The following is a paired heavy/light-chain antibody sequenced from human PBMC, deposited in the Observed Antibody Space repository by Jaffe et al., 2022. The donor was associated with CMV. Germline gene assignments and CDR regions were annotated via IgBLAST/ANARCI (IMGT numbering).Heavy chain of an antibody. J-gene: IGHJ5*02. V-gene: IGHV1-18*01. CDR2: INTYNGHA. CDR3: ARVYYYGWGSLNWFDP. Sequence: QIQLVQSGAEVKKPGSSVKVSCKASGYMFISYGISWVRQAPGQGLEWMGWINTYNGHANYAQNFQGRVNMTTDTSTTTAYMELRSLRSDDTAVYYCARVYYYGWGSLNWFDPWGQGTLVTVSS. D-gene: IGHD3-10*01. CDR1: GYMFISYG.
Light chain of an antibody. CDR2: EVS. Sequence: QSALTQPASVSGSPGQSITISCTGASSDVGSYNLVSWYQQHPGTAPKLMIFEVSKRPSGVSDRFSGSKSGNTASLTISGLQAEDEADYYCCSYAGSGTFVIFGGGTKLTVV. CDR1: SSDVGSYNL. CDR3: CSYAGSGTFVI. J-gene: IGLJ2*01. V-gene: IGLV2-23*02.